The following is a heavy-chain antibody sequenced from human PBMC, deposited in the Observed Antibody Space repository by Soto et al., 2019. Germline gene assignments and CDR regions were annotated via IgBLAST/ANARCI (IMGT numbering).Heavy chain of an antibody. D-gene: IGHD2-15*01. V-gene: IGHV1-69*12. CDR3: AREGLGGNPSRDRSGFDY. J-gene: IGHJ4*02. CDR2: IIPIFGTA. Sequence: QVQLVQSGAEVKKPGSSVKVSCKASGGTFSSYAISWVRQAPGQGLEWMGGIIPIFGTANYAQKFQGRVTITADESTSTAYMELSSLRSEDTAVYYCAREGLGGNPSRDRSGFDYWGQGTLVTVSS. CDR1: GGTFSSYA.